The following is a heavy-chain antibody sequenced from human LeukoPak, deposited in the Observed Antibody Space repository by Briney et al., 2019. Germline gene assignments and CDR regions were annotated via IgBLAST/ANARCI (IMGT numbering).Heavy chain of an antibody. CDR1: GYTFSGYY. CDR2: ISAYNGNT. CDR3: ARDIYDFWSGYYFAFDI. J-gene: IGHJ3*02. V-gene: IGHV1-18*04. Sequence: ASVKVSCKASGYTFSGYYMHWVRQAPGQGLEWMGWISAYNGNTNYAQKLQGRVTMTTDTSTSTAYMELRSLRSDDTAVYYCARDIYDFWSGYYFAFDIWGQGTMVTVSS. D-gene: IGHD3-3*01.